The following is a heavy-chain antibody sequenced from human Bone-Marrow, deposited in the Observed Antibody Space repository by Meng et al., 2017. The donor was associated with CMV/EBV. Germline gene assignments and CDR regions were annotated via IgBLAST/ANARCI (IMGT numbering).Heavy chain of an antibody. CDR2: ISSSSSYI. V-gene: IGHV3-21*01. Sequence: ETLSLTCAASGFTFSSYSMNWVRQAPGKGLEWVSSISSSSSYIYYADSVKGRFTISRDNAKNSLYLQMNSLRAEDTAVYYCAREAVAAHYVQYWGQGTLVTVSS. J-gene: IGHJ4*02. CDR1: GFTFSSYS. D-gene: IGHD6-19*01. CDR3: AREAVAAHYVQY.